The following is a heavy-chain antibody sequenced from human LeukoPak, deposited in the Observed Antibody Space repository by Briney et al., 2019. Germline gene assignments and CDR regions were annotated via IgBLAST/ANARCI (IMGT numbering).Heavy chain of an antibody. D-gene: IGHD1-1*01. CDR2: IYYSGST. J-gene: IGHJ3*02. V-gene: IGHV4-59*08. CDR1: GGSISSYY. Sequence: SETLSLTCTVSGGSISSYYWSWIRQPPGKGLEWIGYIYYSGSTNYNPSLKSRVTISVDTSKNQFSLKLSSVTAADTAVYYCARRGNVETRDAFDIWGQGTMVTVSS. CDR3: ARRGNVETRDAFDI.